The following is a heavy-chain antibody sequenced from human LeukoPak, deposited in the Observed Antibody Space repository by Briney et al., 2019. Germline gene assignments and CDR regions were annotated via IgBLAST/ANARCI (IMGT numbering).Heavy chain of an antibody. Sequence: SETLSLTCTVSGGSVSSGSYYWSWIRQPPGKGLEWIGYIYYSGSTNYSPSLKSRVTISVDTSKNQFSLKLSSVTAADTAVYYSAREYSSSWYPWFDPWGQGTLVTVSS. CDR1: GGSVSSGSYY. CDR3: AREYSSSWYPWFDP. V-gene: IGHV4-61*01. J-gene: IGHJ5*02. CDR2: IYYSGST. D-gene: IGHD6-13*01.